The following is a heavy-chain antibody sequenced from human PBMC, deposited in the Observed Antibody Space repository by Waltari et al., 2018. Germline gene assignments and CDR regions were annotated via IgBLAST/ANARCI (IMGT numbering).Heavy chain of an antibody. CDR1: GGTFSSYA. CDR3: ARVHYYGSGSYYNALGRFDP. V-gene: IGHV1-69*04. D-gene: IGHD3-10*01. CDR2: IIPILGIA. Sequence: QVQLVQSGAEVKKPGSSVKVSCKASGGTFSSYAISCVRQAPGPGLGWMGRIIPILGIANYAQKVQGRVTITADKSTSTAYMELSSLRSEDTAVYYCARVHYYGSGSYYNALGRFDPWGQGTLVTVSS. J-gene: IGHJ5*02.